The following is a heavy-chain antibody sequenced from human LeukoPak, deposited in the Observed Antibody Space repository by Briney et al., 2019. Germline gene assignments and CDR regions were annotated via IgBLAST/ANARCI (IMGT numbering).Heavy chain of an antibody. CDR3: VKDLRAGNFDY. J-gene: IGHJ4*02. D-gene: IGHD3-10*01. V-gene: IGHV3-30*02. Sequence: PGGSLRLSCAASGFFFSNHAMHWVRQAPAKGVEGVAFIRYGGTYEDYADSVKGRFAVSRDNTNNSLYLQMTNLRPEDTAVYYCVKDLRAGNFDYWGPGTLVTVSS. CDR1: GFFFSNHA. CDR2: IRYGGTYE.